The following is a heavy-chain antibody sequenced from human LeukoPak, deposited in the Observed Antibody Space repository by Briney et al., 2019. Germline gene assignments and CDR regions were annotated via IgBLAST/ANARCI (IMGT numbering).Heavy chain of an antibody. CDR2: ISGSGGST. V-gene: IGHV3-23*01. Sequence: GGSLRLSCAASGFTFSSYAMSRVRQAPGKGLEWVSAISGSGGSTYYADSVKGRFTISRDNSKNTLYLQMNSLRAEDTAVYYCAKDRSGGDYADYWGQGTLVTVSS. CDR1: GFTFSSYA. D-gene: IGHD2-21*01. CDR3: AKDRSGGDYADY. J-gene: IGHJ4*02.